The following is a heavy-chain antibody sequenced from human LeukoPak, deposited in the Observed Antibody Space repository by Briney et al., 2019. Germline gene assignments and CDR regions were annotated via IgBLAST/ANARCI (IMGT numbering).Heavy chain of an antibody. CDR2: IYTTGSP. D-gene: IGHD2-21*01. CDR3: ARIYSAAFDI. J-gene: IGHJ3*02. Sequence: SETLSLTCTVSGGSNSSSYWSWIRQPAGKGLEWIGRIYTTGSPNYNPSLKSRVTMSVDTSKKQFSLKLNSVTAADTAVYYCARIYSAAFDIWGQGTMVTVSS. V-gene: IGHV4-4*07. CDR1: GGSNSSSY.